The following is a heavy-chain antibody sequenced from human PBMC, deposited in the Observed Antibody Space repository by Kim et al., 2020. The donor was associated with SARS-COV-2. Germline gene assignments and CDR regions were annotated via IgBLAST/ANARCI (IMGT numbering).Heavy chain of an antibody. J-gene: IGHJ6*02. D-gene: IGHD5-12*01. V-gene: IGHV3-48*03. CDR2: ISSSGGTI. CDR1: GFTFSSYE. CDR3: ARANSGYDSAHNYYYHYGLDV. Sequence: GGSLRLSCAASGFTFSSYEMNWVRQAPGKGLEWVSYISSSGGTIYYADSVKGRFTVSRDNAKNSLYLQMNILRAEDTAVYYWARANSGYDSAHNYYYHYGLDVWGQGTPVTVSS.